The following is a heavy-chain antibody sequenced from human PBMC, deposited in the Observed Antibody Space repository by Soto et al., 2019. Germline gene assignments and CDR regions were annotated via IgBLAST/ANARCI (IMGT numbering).Heavy chain of an antibody. CDR1: GGSISSYY. CDR2: IYYSGST. CDR3: ARGKDTAMGHLFDY. J-gene: IGHJ4*02. V-gene: IGHV4-59*01. D-gene: IGHD5-18*01. Sequence: SETLSLTCTVSGGSISSYYWSWIRQPPGKGLEWIGYIYYSGSTNYNPSLKSRVTISVDTSKNQFSLKLSSVTAADTAVYYCARGKDTAMGHLFDYWGQGTLVTVSS.